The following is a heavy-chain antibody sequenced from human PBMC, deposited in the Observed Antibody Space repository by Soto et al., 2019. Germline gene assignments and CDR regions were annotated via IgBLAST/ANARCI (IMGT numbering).Heavy chain of an antibody. Sequence: QVQLVESGGGVVQPGRSLRLSCAASGFTFSSYGMHWVRQAPGKGLERVAVIWYDGSNKYYADSVKGRFTISRDNSENALYLRMNSLRADDTAVYYCARGPPGVLWFGEVYGMDVWGQGTTVTVSS. V-gene: IGHV3-33*01. CDR3: ARGPPGVLWFGEVYGMDV. D-gene: IGHD3-10*01. CDR2: IWYDGSNK. CDR1: GFTFSSYG. J-gene: IGHJ6*02.